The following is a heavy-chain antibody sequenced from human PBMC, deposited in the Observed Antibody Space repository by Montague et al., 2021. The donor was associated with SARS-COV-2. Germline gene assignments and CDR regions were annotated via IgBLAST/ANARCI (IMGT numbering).Heavy chain of an antibody. J-gene: IGHJ4*02. D-gene: IGHD6-13*01. CDR3: ARHWGIAAAGN. V-gene: IGHV4-39*01. CDR2: INYSGTT. Sequence: SETQSLTCSVSGGSITDRTYYWGCIRQSPGKGLEWIGAINYSGTTYYNPSLKSRVTISLDTAKNQFSLKMTSVTAAETAVYYCARHWGIAAAGNWGQGTLVTVSS. CDR1: GGSITDRTYY.